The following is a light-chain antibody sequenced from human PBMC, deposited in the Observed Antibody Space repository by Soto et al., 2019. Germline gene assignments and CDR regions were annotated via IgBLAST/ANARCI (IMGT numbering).Light chain of an antibody. CDR2: GAS. J-gene: IGKJ4*01. CDR3: QQTYITSPST. V-gene: IGKV1-39*01. Sequence: DIQMTQSPSSLSASVGDRFAITCRASQSISSYLNWYLQKPGKAPKLLIYGASSLQSGVPSRFSGSGSGTDFTLTISSLQPEDFATYYCQQTYITSPSTFGGGTQGGYQ. CDR1: QSISSY.